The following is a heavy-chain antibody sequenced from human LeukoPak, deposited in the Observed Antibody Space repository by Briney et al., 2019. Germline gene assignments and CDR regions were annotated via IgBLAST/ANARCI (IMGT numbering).Heavy chain of an antibody. D-gene: IGHD1-26*01. CDR1: GFTFSTYG. V-gene: IGHV3-23*01. Sequence: PGGSLRLSCAASGFTFSTYGMSWVRQAPGKGLEWVSAISGSASGSAGNTYYADSVKGRFTISRDNSKNTLNLQMNSLRAEDTAVYYCAKDDGGVIVGASVDYWGQGTLVTVSS. CDR2: ISGSASGSAGNT. CDR3: AKDDGGVIVGASVDY. J-gene: IGHJ4*02.